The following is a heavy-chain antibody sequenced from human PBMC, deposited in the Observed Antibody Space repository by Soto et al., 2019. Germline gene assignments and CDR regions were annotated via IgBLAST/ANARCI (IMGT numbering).Heavy chain of an antibody. D-gene: IGHD1-1*01. CDR3: VKGNGFGDS. CDR2: FSGGRGGT. Sequence: EVQLLEAGGCSVQPGGSLKLSCAVSGFSISEYGVTWVRQPPGKGLYWVSGFSGGRGGTFYADSVRGRFTISRDDSRNMVYLQMDSLGVEDTAVYYCVKGNGFGDSWGQGTLDTVSS. CDR1: GFSISEYG. V-gene: IGHV3-23*01. J-gene: IGHJ4*02.